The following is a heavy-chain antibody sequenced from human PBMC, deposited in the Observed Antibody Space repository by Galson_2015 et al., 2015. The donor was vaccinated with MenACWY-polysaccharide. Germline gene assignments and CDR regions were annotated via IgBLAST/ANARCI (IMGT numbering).Heavy chain of an antibody. Sequence: FLRLSCAASGFTFSSYWMHWVRQAPGKGLVWVSRINSDGSSTSYADPVKGRFTISRDNAKNTLYLQMNSLRAEDTAVYYCARDRAPGYCSGGSCYTGGVYSWFDPWGQGTLVTVSS. CDR3: ARDRAPGYCSGGSCYTGGVYSWFDP. CDR2: INSDGSST. J-gene: IGHJ5*02. CDR1: GFTFSSYW. V-gene: IGHV3-74*01. D-gene: IGHD2-15*01.